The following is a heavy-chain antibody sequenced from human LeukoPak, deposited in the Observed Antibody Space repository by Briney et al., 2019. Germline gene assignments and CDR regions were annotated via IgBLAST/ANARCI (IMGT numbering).Heavy chain of an antibody. V-gene: IGHV3-30-3*01. J-gene: IGHJ4*02. D-gene: IGHD3-10*02. CDR2: VSYDGSNK. CDR1: RFTFSNYT. CDR3: ARTPGDYYVFDY. Sequence: SGGSLRLSCTASRFTFSNYTMHWVRQAPGKGLEWVAVVSYDGSNKYYADSVQGRFTISRDNSKTTLYLQMNSLRAEDTAVYYCARTPGDYYVFDYWGQGTLVTVSS.